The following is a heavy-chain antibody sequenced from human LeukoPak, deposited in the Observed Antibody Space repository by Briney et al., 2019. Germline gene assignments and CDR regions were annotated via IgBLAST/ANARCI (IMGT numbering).Heavy chain of an antibody. Sequence: GASVKVSCKTSGYTFTGYYIHWVRQAPGQGLEWMGWINPNSGTTNSAQNFQGRVTLTRDTSISTAYMELRRLTPGDTAVYYCARTILSNYFNYPLEIWGQGTLVTVSS. CDR2: INPNSGTT. V-gene: IGHV1-2*02. CDR3: ARTILSNYFNYPLEI. CDR1: GYTFTGYY. J-gene: IGHJ4*02. D-gene: IGHD3-9*01.